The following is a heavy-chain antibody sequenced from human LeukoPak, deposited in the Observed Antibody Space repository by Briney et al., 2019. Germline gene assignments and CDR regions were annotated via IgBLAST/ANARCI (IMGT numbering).Heavy chain of an antibody. J-gene: IGHJ6*02. CDR3: ARDLLWFGELYYYYYGMDV. V-gene: IGHV1-2*02. Sequence: APVKVSCKASGYTFTGYYMHWVRQAPGQGLEWMGWINPNSGGTNYAQKFQGRVTMARDTSISTAYMELSRLRSDDTAVYYCARDLLWFGELYYYYYGMDVWGQGTTVTVSS. CDR1: GYTFTGYY. D-gene: IGHD3-10*01. CDR2: INPNSGGT.